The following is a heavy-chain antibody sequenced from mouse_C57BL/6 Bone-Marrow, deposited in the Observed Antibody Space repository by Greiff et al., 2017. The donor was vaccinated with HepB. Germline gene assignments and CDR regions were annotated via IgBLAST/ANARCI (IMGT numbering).Heavy chain of an antibody. Sequence: EVQLQESGGGLVQPKGSLKLSCAASGFSFNTYAMNWVRQAPGKGLEWVARIRSKSNNYATYYADSVKDRFTISRDDSESMLYLQMNNLKTEDTAVYYCVRPVGNDYDGAWFAYWGQGTLVTVSA. CDR3: VRPVGNDYDGAWFAY. CDR1: GFSFNTYA. V-gene: IGHV10-1*01. J-gene: IGHJ3*01. CDR2: IRSKSNNYAT. D-gene: IGHD2-4*01.